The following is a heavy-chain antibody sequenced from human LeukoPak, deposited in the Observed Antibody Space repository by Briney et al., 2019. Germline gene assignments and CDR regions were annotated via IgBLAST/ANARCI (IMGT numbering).Heavy chain of an antibody. V-gene: IGHV3-74*01. CDR3: ARLLPGGTRYLDS. Sequence: PGGSLRLSCAASGFTFSNYWMHWVRQAPGKGLVWVSRIYTDGSDTTYADSVKCRFTISRDNARNTLYLQMNSLRAEDTAVYYCARLLPGGTRYLDSWGQGTLVTVSS. CDR2: IYTDGSDT. D-gene: IGHD3-9*01. CDR1: GFTFSNYW. J-gene: IGHJ4*02.